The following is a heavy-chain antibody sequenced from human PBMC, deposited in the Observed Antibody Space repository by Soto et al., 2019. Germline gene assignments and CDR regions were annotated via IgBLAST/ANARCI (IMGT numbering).Heavy chain of an antibody. J-gene: IGHJ3*02. CDR3: ARETVVTAIRKGIGAFDI. Sequence: QVQLQESGPGLVKPSQTLSLTCTVSGGSIISGDYYWSWIRQPPGKGLEWIGYIYYSGSTYYNPSLKSRVTISVDTSKNQFSLKLSSVTAADTAVYYCARETVVTAIRKGIGAFDIWGQGTMVTVSS. D-gene: IGHD2-21*02. CDR2: IYYSGST. CDR1: GGSIISGDYY. V-gene: IGHV4-30-4*01.